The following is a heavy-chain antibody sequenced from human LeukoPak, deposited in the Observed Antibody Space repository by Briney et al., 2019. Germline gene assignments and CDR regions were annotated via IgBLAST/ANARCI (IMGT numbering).Heavy chain of an antibody. Sequence: ASVKVSCKASGYTFTSYYMHWVRQASGQGLEWMGIISPSGGSTTYVQKFQGRVTMTRDTSTSTVYMELSSLRSEDTAVYYCARSSTRRAFDIWGQGTMVTVSS. CDR1: GYTFTSYY. CDR2: ISPSGGST. J-gene: IGHJ3*02. V-gene: IGHV1-46*01. CDR3: ARSSTRRAFDI. D-gene: IGHD2/OR15-2a*01.